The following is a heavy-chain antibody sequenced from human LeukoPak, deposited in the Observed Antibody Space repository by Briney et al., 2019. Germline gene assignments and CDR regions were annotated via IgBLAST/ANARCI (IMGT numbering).Heavy chain of an antibody. Sequence: SETLSLTCTVSGGSISSGGYYWSWIRQHPGKGLEWIGYIYYSGSTYYNPSLKSRVTISVDTSKNQFSLKLSSVTAADTAVYYCARGGWLPASVVPAAGPLDYWGQGTLVTVSS. J-gene: IGHJ4*02. CDR3: ARGGWLPASVVPAAGPLDY. CDR2: IYYSGST. CDR1: GGSISSGGYY. D-gene: IGHD2-2*01. V-gene: IGHV4-31*03.